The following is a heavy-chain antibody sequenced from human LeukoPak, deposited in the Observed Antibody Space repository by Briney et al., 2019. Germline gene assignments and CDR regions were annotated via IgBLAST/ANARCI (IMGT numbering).Heavy chain of an antibody. J-gene: IGHJ4*02. V-gene: IGHV4-61*01. Sequence: PSETLSLTCTVSGGSVSSGTYYWRWLRQPPGKGLVWIGYIYYTGSTNYNPSLKSRLTISVDTSKNQFSLKLSSVTAADTAVYYCARRGGSGRSFDYWGQGTLVTVSS. D-gene: IGHD3-10*01. CDR2: IYYTGST. CDR3: ARRGGSGRSFDY. CDR1: GGSVSSGTYY.